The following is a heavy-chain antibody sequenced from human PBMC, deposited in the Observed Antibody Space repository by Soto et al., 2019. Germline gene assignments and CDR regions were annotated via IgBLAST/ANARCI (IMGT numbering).Heavy chain of an antibody. CDR2: IYYSGYT. J-gene: IGHJ4*02. Sequence: SETLSLTCTVSGGSISSGGYYWSWIRQHPGKGLEWIGFIYYSGYTYYNPSLKSRVSISVDTSKNQFSLKLSSVTAADTAVYYCARVLGYCTGGNCYPHYWGQGTLVTVSS. D-gene: IGHD2-15*01. CDR1: GGSISSGGYY. V-gene: IGHV4-31*03. CDR3: ARVLGYCTGGNCYPHY.